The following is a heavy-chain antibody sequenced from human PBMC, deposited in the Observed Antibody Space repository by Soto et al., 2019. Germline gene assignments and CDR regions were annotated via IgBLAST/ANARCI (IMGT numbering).Heavy chain of an antibody. CDR2: IIPIFGTA. CDR1: GGTFSSYA. V-gene: IGHV1-69*13. CDR3: ARPRRYCSSTSCSDAFDI. Sequence: GASVKVSCKASGGTFSSYAISWVRQAPGQGLEWMGGIIPIFGTANYAQKFQGRVTITADESTSTAYMELSSLRSEDTAVYYCARPRRYCSSTSCSDAFDIWGHGTMVTVSS. J-gene: IGHJ3*02. D-gene: IGHD2-2*01.